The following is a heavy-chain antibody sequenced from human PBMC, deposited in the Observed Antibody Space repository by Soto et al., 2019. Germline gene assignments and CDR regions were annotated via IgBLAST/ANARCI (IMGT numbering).Heavy chain of an antibody. V-gene: IGHV4-31*03. D-gene: IGHD3-22*01. Sequence: PSETLSLTCTVSGGNISSGGYYWSWIRQHPGKGLEWIGYIYYSGSTYYNPSLKSRVTISVDTSKNQFSLKLSSVTAADTAVYYCARRNCDSSGYQIEYWGQGTLVTVSS. CDR2: IYYSGST. J-gene: IGHJ4*02. CDR1: GGNISSGGYY. CDR3: ARRNCDSSGYQIEY.